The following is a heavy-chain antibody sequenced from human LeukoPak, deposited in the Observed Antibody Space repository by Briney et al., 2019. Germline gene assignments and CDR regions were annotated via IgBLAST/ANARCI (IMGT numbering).Heavy chain of an antibody. Sequence: NLGESLKISCQGSGSTFTSYWISWVRQLPGKGLEWMGRIDPSDSYTNYSPSFQGHVTISADKSISTAYLQWSSLKTSDTAMYYCAILHHSGYLDYFDYWGQGTLVTVSS. CDR3: AILHHSGYLDYFDY. V-gene: IGHV5-10-1*01. CDR1: GSTFTSYW. CDR2: IDPSDSYT. D-gene: IGHD5-12*01. J-gene: IGHJ4*02.